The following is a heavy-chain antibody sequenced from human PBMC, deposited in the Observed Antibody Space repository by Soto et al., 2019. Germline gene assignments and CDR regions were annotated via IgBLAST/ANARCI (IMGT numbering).Heavy chain of an antibody. J-gene: IGHJ5*02. CDR2: IIPMYGPA. Sequence: QVPLVQSGAEVKKPGSSVTVSCKASGGTFSSYAIHWVRQAPGQGLEWMGGIIPMYGPAKYAQRFQGRVTITADEYTTTVYMELPSLTSQDTAVYYCARVTSMVRGVIDNWFDPWGHGTLVTVSS. V-gene: IGHV1-69*01. CDR1: GGTFSSYA. CDR3: ARVTSMVRGVIDNWFDP. D-gene: IGHD3-10*01.